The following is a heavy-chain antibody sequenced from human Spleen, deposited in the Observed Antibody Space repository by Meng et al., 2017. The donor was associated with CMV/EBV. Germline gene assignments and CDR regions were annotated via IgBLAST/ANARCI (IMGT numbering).Heavy chain of an antibody. CDR3: AKWEVPAAIGGNWFDP. CDR1: GFSLSDYY. V-gene: IGHV3-11*01. D-gene: IGHD2-2*02. Sequence: GESLKISCAASGFSLSDYYMNWIRQAPGKGLEWVSYISSSATTIYYADSVKGRFTISRDNAKNALYLQIYSLRAEDTAVYYCAKWEVPAAIGGNWFDPWGQGTLVTVSS. J-gene: IGHJ5*02. CDR2: ISSSATTI.